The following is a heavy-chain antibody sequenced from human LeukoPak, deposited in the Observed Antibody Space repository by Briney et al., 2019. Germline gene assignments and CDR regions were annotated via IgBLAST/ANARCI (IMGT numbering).Heavy chain of an antibody. Sequence: SETLSLTCTVSTDSISSGSYYWGWVRQSPGQGLEWIGSIVSGGSAYHNPSLKSRITMSIDTSNNQFSLKLSFVTAADTAIYYCVRDYGHFVQGNWGQGTLVTVSS. D-gene: IGHD4-17*01. CDR3: VRDYGHFVQGN. V-gene: IGHV4-39*02. CDR1: TDSISSGSYY. J-gene: IGHJ4*02. CDR2: IVSGGSA.